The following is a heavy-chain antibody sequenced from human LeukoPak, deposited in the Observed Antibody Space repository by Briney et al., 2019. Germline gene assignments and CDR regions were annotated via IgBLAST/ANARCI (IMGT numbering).Heavy chain of an antibody. CDR2: IYYSGST. J-gene: IGHJ4*02. Sequence: SETLFLTCTVSGGSISSSSYYWGWIRQPPGKGLEWIGSIYYSGSTYYNPSLKSRVTISVDTSKNQFSLKLSSVTAADTAVYYCARPRRSGSYFYYFDYWGQGTLVTVSS. D-gene: IGHD3-10*01. CDR1: GGSISSSSYY. CDR3: ARPRRSGSYFYYFDY. V-gene: IGHV4-39*01.